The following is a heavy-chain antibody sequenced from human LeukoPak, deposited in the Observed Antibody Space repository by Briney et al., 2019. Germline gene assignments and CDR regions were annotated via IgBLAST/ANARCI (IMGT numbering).Heavy chain of an antibody. CDR1: GFSFSTQR. CDR3: ARATLGRDGFDY. V-gene: IGHV3-53*01. CDR2: TYSGGTT. J-gene: IGHJ4*02. Sequence: GGSLRLSCAASGFSFSTQRMHWVRQAPGKGLDWVSITYSGGTTYYADSVKGRFTISRDNSKNTLYLQMNSLRAEDTAVYYCARATLGRDGFDYWGQGILVTVSS.